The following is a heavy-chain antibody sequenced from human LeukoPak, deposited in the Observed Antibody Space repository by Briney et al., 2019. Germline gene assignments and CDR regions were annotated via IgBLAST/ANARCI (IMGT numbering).Heavy chain of an antibody. D-gene: IGHD3-22*01. Sequence: PGGSLRLSCAASGFTFSSYSMNWVRQAPGKGLEWVSSISSSSSYIYYADSVKGRFTISRDNAKNSLYLQMNSLRAEDTAVYYCADSSGYYEGVFHYWGQGTLVTVSS. CDR3: ADSSGYYEGVFHY. CDR2: ISSSSSYI. CDR1: GFTFSSYS. J-gene: IGHJ4*02. V-gene: IGHV3-21*01.